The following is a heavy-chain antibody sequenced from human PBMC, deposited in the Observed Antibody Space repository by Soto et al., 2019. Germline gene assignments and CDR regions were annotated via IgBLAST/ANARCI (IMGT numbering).Heavy chain of an antibody. CDR2: INPNSGGT. Sequence: ASVKVSCKASGYTFTGYYMHWVRQAPGQGLEWMGWINPNSGGTNYAKKYQGRVTKTRDTSISTAFLELSRLRSDDTAVYFCARDWAPPYGDYVHWFDPWGQGTLVTVSS. V-gene: IGHV1-2*02. D-gene: IGHD4-17*01. CDR1: GYTFTGYY. J-gene: IGHJ5*02. CDR3: ARDWAPPYGDYVHWFDP.